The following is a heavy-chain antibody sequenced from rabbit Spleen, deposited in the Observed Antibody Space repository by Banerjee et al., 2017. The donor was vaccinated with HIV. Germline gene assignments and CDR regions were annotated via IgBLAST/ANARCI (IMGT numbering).Heavy chain of an antibody. CDR1: RFSFSSTYD. CDR2: IDGTIGAA. Sequence: QSLEESGGDLVKPGASLTLTCTASRFSFSSTYDMCWVRQAPGKGLEWIGCIDGTIGAAYYASWASGRFTISKTSSTTVTLQMTSLTAADTATYFCGREFSGVYYGMDFWGPGTLVTVS. J-gene: IGHJ6*01. V-gene: IGHV1S40*01. CDR3: GREFSGVYYGMDF.